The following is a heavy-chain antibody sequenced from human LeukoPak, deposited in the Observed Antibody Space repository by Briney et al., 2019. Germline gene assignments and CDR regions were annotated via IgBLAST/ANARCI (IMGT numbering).Heavy chain of an antibody. V-gene: IGHV1-18*01. J-gene: IGHJ4*02. CDR1: GYTFTSYG. D-gene: IGHD3-10*01. Sequence: ASVKVSCKASGYTFTSYGISWVRQAPGQGLEWMGGISAYNGNTNYAQKLQGRGTMTTDTSTSTAYMELRSLRSDDTAVYYCARGCRSYYGSGSCLSYWGQGTLVTVSS. CDR3: ARGCRSYYGSGSCLSY. CDR2: ISAYNGNT.